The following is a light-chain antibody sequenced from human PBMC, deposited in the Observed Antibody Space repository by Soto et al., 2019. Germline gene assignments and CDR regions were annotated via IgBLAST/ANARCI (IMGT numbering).Light chain of an antibody. CDR1: QSISSW. CDR2: DAS. CDR3: QQYDKYWT. J-gene: IGKJ1*01. Sequence: DLQMTQSPSTLSSSLGDSVTITCRASQSISSWLAWYQQKPGKAPKLLIYDASSLESGVQSSCSGSGSGTEFTLTISSLQPDDFATYYCQQYDKYWTCGQGTKVDIK. V-gene: IGKV1-5*01.